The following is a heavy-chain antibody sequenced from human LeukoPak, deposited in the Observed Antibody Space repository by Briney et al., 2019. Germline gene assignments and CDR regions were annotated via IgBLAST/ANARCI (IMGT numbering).Heavy chain of an antibody. V-gene: IGHV4-4*07. J-gene: IGHJ3*02. D-gene: IGHD3-16*01. CDR2: IYTSGST. CDR3: ASTPVTYYDYIWGSSSDAFDI. Sequence: SETLSLTCTVSGGSISSYYWSWIRQPAGKGLEWIGRIYTSGSTNYSPSLKSRVTMSVDTSKNQFSLKLSSVTAADTAVYYCASTPVTYYDYIWGSSSDAFDIWGQGTMVTVSS. CDR1: GGSISSYY.